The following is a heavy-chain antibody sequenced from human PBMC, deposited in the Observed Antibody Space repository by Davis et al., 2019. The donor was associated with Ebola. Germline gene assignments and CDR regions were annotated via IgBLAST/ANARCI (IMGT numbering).Heavy chain of an antibody. CDR2: IYPGDSDA. Sequence: GESLKISCRGSGYRFTDHWIGWVRQMPGKGLQWVGIIYPGDSDAIYSPSFQGQVTISADKSISTAYLQWSSLKASDTAMYYCARHGKADTAMLYYYGMDVWGQGTTVTVSS. J-gene: IGHJ6*02. D-gene: IGHD5-18*01. V-gene: IGHV5-51*01. CDR3: ARHGKADTAMLYYYGMDV. CDR1: GYRFTDHW.